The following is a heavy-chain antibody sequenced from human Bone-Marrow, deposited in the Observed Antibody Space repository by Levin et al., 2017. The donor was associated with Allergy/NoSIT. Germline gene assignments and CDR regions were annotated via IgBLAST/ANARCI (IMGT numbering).Heavy chain of an antibody. CDR1: GFTFRTHA. CDR2: ISYDGSKK. V-gene: IGHV3-30-3*01. Sequence: SLKISCAASGFTFRTHAMHWVRQAPGRRPEWVAVISYDGSKKYYADSVKGRFTISRDNSKNTLYLQMNSLRAEDTALYYCARDNYNYVYDYWGQGTLVTVSS. D-gene: IGHD1-7*01. J-gene: IGHJ4*02. CDR3: ARDNYNYVYDY.